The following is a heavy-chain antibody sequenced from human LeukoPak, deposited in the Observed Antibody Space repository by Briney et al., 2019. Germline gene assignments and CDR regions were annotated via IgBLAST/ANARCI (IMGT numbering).Heavy chain of an antibody. V-gene: IGHV1-69*13. CDR2: IIPIFGTA. Sequence: SVKVSCKASGGTFSSYAISWVRQAPGQGLEWMGGIIPIFGTANYAQKFQGRVTITADESTSTAYMELSSLRSEDTAVYYCARSRDIVVVPAAVIANYYYYYMDVWGKGTTVTVSS. J-gene: IGHJ6*03. CDR3: ARSRDIVVVPAAVIANYYYYYMDV. D-gene: IGHD2-2*01. CDR1: GGTFSSYA.